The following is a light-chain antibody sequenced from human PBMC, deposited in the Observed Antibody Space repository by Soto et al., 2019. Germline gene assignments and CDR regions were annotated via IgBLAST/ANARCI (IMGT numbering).Light chain of an antibody. J-gene: IGKJ1*01. CDR2: GAT. CDR3: QQYYSTPRT. V-gene: IGKV4-1*01. Sequence: IVMSQSPDSLAVSLGERATINCKSSPSLFFSCNNKNYFAWYQQKPGQPPRLLIYGATTRESGVPDRFSGSGSGTDFTLTISSLQAEDVAVYYCQQYYSTPRTFGQGTKVDIK. CDR1: PSLFFSCNNKNY.